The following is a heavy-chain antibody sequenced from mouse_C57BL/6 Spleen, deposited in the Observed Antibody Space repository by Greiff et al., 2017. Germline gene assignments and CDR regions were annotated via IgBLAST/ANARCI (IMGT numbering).Heavy chain of an antibody. CDR3: ARDGSPFDY. J-gene: IGHJ2*01. CDR1: GYTFTDYY. Sequence: EVQLQQSGPVLVKPGASVKMSCKASGYTFTDYYMNWVKQSHGKSLEWIGVINPYNGGTSYNQKFKGKATLTVDKSSSPAYMELNSLTSEDSAVYYCARDGSPFDYWGQGTTLTVSS. D-gene: IGHD1-1*01. V-gene: IGHV1-19*01. CDR2: INPYNGGT.